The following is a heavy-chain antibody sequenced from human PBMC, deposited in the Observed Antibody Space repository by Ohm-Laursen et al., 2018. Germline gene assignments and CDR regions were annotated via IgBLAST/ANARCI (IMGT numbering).Heavy chain of an antibody. J-gene: IGHJ6*02. D-gene: IGHD6-19*01. Sequence: GSLRLSCTAPGFTFDDYDMSWVRQAPGKGLEWVSGINWNGGSTRYGDSVRGRFTVSRDNARNSLYLQMDSLRAEDTALYHCGRVGQWLVEGYYHYVMDVWGQGTTVTVSS. V-gene: IGHV3-20*01. CDR1: GFTFDDYD. CDR2: INWNGGST. CDR3: GRVGQWLVEGYYHYVMDV.